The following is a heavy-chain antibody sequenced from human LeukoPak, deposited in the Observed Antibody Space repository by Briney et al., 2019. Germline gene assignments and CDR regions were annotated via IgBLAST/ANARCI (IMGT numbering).Heavy chain of an antibody. D-gene: IGHD2-15*01. CDR3: AKTGAVPIVYYFDY. CDR1: GFTFNNYG. Sequence: GGSLRLSCAASGFTFNNYGVSWVRQAPGKGLEWVSGISGRGANTYYADSVKGRFTVSRDNSKNTLYLHMNSLRAEDTAVYYCAKTGAVPIVYYFDYWGQGTLVTVSS. V-gene: IGHV3-23*01. J-gene: IGHJ4*02. CDR2: ISGRGANT.